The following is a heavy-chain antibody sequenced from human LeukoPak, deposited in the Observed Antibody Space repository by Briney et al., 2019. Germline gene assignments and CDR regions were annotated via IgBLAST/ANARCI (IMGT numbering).Heavy chain of an antibody. J-gene: IGHJ6*03. D-gene: IGHD3-10*01. CDR3: AKVRGSGSYSDPYYYYMDV. Sequence: GGTLRLFCAASGFTFCSYGMSWVGQAPGKGLEWVSAISGSGGSKYYADSVKGRFFIFRDNSKNTLYLQINSLRGEDKAVYFCAKVRGSGSYSDPYYYYMDVWGKGTTVTISS. V-gene: IGHV3-23*01. CDR1: GFTFCSYG. CDR2: ISGSGGSK.